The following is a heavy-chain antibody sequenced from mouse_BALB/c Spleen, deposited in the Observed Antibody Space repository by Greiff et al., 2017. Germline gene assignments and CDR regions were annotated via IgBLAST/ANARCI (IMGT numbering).Heavy chain of an antibody. D-gene: IGHD4-1*01. CDR2: IHYSGST. CDR3: ASPITGTGPHWYFDV. Sequence: EVQRVESGPDLVKPSQSLSLTCTVTGYSITSGYSWHWIRQFPGNKLEWMGYIHYSGSTNYNPSLKSRISITRDTSKNQFFLQLNSVTTEDTATYYCASPITGTGPHWYFDVWGAGTTVTVSS. CDR1: GYSITSGYS. V-gene: IGHV3-1*02. J-gene: IGHJ1*01.